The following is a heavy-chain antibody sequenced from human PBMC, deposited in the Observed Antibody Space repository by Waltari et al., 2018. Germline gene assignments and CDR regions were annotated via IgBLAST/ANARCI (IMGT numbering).Heavy chain of an antibody. D-gene: IGHD3-22*01. CDR2: IKRDGSGL. CDR3: EARLHDSSDYLFDY. J-gene: IGHJ4*02. Sequence: EVQVEESGGGLVQPGGSLRLSCAAPPFPFSKNWIHWVRQAPGKGLVWISSIKRDGSGLSYADSVKGRFTISRDNAKSTVYLQMNSLRAEDTAVYYCEARLHDSSDYLFDYWGQGTLVTVSS. V-gene: IGHV3-74*01. CDR1: PFPFSKNW.